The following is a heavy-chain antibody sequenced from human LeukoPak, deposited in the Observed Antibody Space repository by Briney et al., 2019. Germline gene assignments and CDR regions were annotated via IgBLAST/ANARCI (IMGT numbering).Heavy chain of an antibody. CDR1: GFTFSSYA. CDR2: ISGSGGST. V-gene: IGHV3-23*01. J-gene: IGHJ4*02. Sequence: PGGSLRLSCAASGFTFSSYAMSWVRQAPGKGLEWVSAISGSGGSTYYADSVKGRFTISRDNSKNTLYMQMNSLRAEDTAVYYCAKDSMAVTVNFDYWGQGTLVTVSS. CDR3: AKDSMAVTVNFDY. D-gene: IGHD2-21*02.